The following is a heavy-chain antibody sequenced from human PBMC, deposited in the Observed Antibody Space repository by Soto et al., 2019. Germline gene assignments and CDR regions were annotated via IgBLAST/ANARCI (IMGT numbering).Heavy chain of an antibody. D-gene: IGHD2-15*01. V-gene: IGHV1-69*06. CDR1: GDTFSNYV. CDR2: ISPLFSTS. J-gene: IGHJ4*02. Sequence: SVKVSCKASGDTFSNYVISWVRQAPGQGLEWMGGISPLFSTSNYAQRFQGRVTITADKSTTTVHMELSSLTSEDTAVYYCARDRYCSGDTCYPLDYWGQGTLVTVSS. CDR3: ARDRYCSGDTCYPLDY.